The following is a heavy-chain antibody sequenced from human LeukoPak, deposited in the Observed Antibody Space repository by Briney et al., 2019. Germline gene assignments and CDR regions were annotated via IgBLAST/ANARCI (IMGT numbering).Heavy chain of an antibody. J-gene: IGHJ4*02. Sequence: ASETLSLTCTVSGGSMNDYYWTWIRQPPGRGLEWIGYMYYSGSTKYTPSLKSRLTISLDRSRNQFSLKMTSVNTADTAMYYCATIPGYSRGWYPRWYYFDYWGQGTLVTVSS. D-gene: IGHD6-19*01. CDR1: GGSMNDYY. CDR2: MYYSGST. V-gene: IGHV4-59*01. CDR3: ATIPGYSRGWYPRWYYFDY.